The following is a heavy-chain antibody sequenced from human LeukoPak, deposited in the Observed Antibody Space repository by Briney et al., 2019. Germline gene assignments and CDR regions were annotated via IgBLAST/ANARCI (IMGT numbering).Heavy chain of an antibody. V-gene: IGHV3-23*01. CDR1: GFTFSTYA. CDR2: ISARGGRP. Sequence: GGPLRLPCAASGFTFSTYAMIGVPQPPGKGREWFSAISARGGRPYSPASVKGRFTISKDNSKKPLYLQIKGLSAEDPAVNYCASGDPCSGNNGYGIGYWGQGTLVTVSS. CDR3: ASGDPCSGNNGYGIGY. J-gene: IGHJ4*02. D-gene: IGHD2-15*01.